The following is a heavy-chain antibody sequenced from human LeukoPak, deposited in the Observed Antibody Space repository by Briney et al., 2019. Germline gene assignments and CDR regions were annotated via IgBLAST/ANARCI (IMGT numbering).Heavy chain of an antibody. D-gene: IGHD5-18*01. CDR1: GGSISSYY. CDR3: ARDLGDAYSYGYGY. Sequence: SETLSLTCTVSGGSISSYYWSWIRQPPGKGLEWIGDIYYSGSTNYNPSLKSRVTISVDTSKNQFSLKLSSVTAAAPAVYYCARDLGDAYSYGYGYWGQGTLVTVSS. CDR2: IYYSGST. V-gene: IGHV4-59*01. J-gene: IGHJ4*02.